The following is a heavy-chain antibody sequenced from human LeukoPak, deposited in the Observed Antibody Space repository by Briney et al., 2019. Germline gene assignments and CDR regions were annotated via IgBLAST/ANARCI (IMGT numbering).Heavy chain of an antibody. CDR3: ARGRGDEYGDYDY. Sequence: PSETLSLTCTVSGGSISSYYWSWIRQPPGKGLEWIGYIYYSGSTNYNPSLKSRVTISVDTSKNQFSLKLNSVTAADTAVYYCARGRGDEYGDYDYWGQGSLVTVSS. D-gene: IGHD4-17*01. J-gene: IGHJ4*02. CDR1: GGSISSYY. V-gene: IGHV4-59*12. CDR2: IYYSGST.